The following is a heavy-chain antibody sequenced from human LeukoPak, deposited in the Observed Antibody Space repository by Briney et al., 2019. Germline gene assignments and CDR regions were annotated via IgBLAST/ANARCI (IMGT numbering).Heavy chain of an antibody. J-gene: IGHJ4*02. Sequence: PGGSLRLSCAASGFSLSRYGMNWVRQAPGKGLEWVSVISDGGRTFYADSVKGRFTISRDNSKNTLYLQMNSLRAEDTAVYYCAKDGYSSGWQFPYYFDYWGQGTLVTVSS. V-gene: IGHV3-23*01. D-gene: IGHD6-19*01. CDR3: AKDGYSSGWQFPYYFDY. CDR2: ISDGGRT. CDR1: GFSLSRYG.